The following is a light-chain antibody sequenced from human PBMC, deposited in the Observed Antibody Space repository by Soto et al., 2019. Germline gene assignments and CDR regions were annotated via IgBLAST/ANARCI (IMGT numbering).Light chain of an antibody. CDR2: DAS. J-gene: IGKJ1*01. Sequence: AIQMTQSPSSLSASVRDRVPITCRASQGIGNDLGWYQQKPGKAPKPLIYDASSLQIGVPSRFSGSGSGTDFTLTVSNLQPEDFATYYCLQDNNYPLTFGQGTKVEIK. V-gene: IGKV1-6*01. CDR3: LQDNNYPLT. CDR1: QGIGND.